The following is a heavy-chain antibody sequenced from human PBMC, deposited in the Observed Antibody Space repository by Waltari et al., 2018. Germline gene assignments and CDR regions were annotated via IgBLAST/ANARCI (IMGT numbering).Heavy chain of an antibody. J-gene: IGHJ4*02. D-gene: IGHD1-26*01. CDR2: IYYSGST. CDR3: ALKEPKRGGAVDY. Sequence: QLQLQESGPGLVKPSETLSLTCTVSGGSISSSSYYWGWIRQPPGKGLEWIGSIYYSGSTYYNPSLKSRVTISVDTSKNQFSLKLSSVTAADTAVYYCALKEPKRGGAVDYWGQGTLVTISS. V-gene: IGHV4-39*07. CDR1: GGSISSSSYY.